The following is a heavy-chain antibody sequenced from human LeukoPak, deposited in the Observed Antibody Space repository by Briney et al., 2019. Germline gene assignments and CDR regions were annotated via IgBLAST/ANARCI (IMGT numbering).Heavy chain of an antibody. D-gene: IGHD3-10*01. CDR1: GFTVSSNY. Sequence: PGGSLRLSCAASGFTVSSNYMSWVRKAPGKGLEWVSVIYSGGSTYYADSVKGRFTISRDNSKNTLYLQMNSLRAEDTAVYYCARALSGRYGMDVWGKGTTVTVSS. V-gene: IGHV3-53*01. CDR3: ARALSGRYGMDV. J-gene: IGHJ6*04. CDR2: IYSGGST.